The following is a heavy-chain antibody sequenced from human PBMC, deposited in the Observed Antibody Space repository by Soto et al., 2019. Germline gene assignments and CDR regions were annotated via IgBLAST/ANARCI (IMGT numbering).Heavy chain of an antibody. J-gene: IGHJ6*02. V-gene: IGHV3-33*01. Sequence: QVQLVESGGGVVQPGRSLRLSCAASGFTFSSYGMHWVRQAPGKGLEWVAVIWYDGSNKYYADSVKGRFTISRDNSKNTLYLQMNRLRAEDTAVYYCARGVAAEPPYYYYYYGMDVWGQGTTVTVSS. CDR2: IWYDGSNK. CDR1: GFTFSSYG. CDR3: ARGVAAEPPYYYYYYGMDV. D-gene: IGHD6-13*01.